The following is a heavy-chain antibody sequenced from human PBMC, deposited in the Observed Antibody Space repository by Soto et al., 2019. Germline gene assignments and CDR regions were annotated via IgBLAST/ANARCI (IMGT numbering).Heavy chain of an antibody. Sequence: QLQLQESGPGLVKPSETLSLTCNVSGGSISTSNYYWAWVRQAPGKGLEWIANIYYRGDTYYHPCLRTRLLVSVDTSNNQFSLRLTSLAAADTAMYFCASLQVPVNFDYWGQGTLVTVSS. D-gene: IGHD1-1*01. CDR1: GGSISTSNYY. CDR3: ASLQVPVNFDY. V-gene: IGHV4-39*01. CDR2: IYYRGDT. J-gene: IGHJ4*02.